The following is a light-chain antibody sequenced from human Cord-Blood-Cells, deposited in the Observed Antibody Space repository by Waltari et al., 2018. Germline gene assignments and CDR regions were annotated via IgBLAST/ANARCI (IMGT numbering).Light chain of an antibody. V-gene: IGKV3-20*01. J-gene: IGKJ1*01. CDR2: GAS. Sequence: EIVLTQPPGTLSLSPGARATLSCRASQSVSSSYLAWYQQKPGQAPRLLIYGASSRATGIPDRFSGSGSGTDFTLTISRLEPEDFAVYYCQQYGSSPTFGQGTKVEIK. CDR3: QQYGSSPT. CDR1: QSVSSSY.